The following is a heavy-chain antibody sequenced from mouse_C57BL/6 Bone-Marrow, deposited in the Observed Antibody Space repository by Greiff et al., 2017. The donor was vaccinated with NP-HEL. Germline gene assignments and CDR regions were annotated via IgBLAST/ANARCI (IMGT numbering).Heavy chain of an antibody. CDR3: ARYNTTAYYYAMDY. D-gene: IGHD1-2*01. CDR1: GYTFTSYD. CDR2: IYPRDGST. Sequence: QVQLQQSGPELVKPGASVKLSCKASGYTFTSYDINWVKQRPGQGLEWIGWIYPRDGSTKYNEKFKGKATLTVDTSSSTAYMELHSLTSEDSAVYFCARYNTTAYYYAMDYWGQGTSVTVSS. V-gene: IGHV1-85*01. J-gene: IGHJ4*01.